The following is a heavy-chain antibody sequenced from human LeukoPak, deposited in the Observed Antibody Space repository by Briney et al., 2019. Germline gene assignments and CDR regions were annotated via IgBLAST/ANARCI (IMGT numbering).Heavy chain of an antibody. Sequence: PGGSLRLSCAASGFTFSNYSMNWVRQAPGKGLEWVSCITSSSSYIHYADSVKGRFTISRDNAKNSLYLQLNSLRAEDTAVYYCARDRGVTTRPRGYFDSWGQGTLVTVSS. D-gene: IGHD1-1*01. CDR2: ITSSSSYI. V-gene: IGHV3-21*01. J-gene: IGHJ4*02. CDR3: ARDRGVTTRPRGYFDS. CDR1: GFTFSNYS.